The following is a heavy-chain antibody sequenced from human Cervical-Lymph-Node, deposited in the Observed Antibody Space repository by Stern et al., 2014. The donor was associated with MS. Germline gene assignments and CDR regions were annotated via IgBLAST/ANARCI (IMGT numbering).Heavy chain of an antibody. Sequence: EQLLESGAEVKKPGASVKVSCKASGYTFTSYDINWVRQATGQGLEWMGWMNPNSGNTGYAQKFQGRVTMTRNTSISTAYMELSSLRSEDTAVYYCARGRYCSSTSCDTNWFDPWGQGTLVTVSS. V-gene: IGHV1-8*01. D-gene: IGHD2-2*02. J-gene: IGHJ5*02. CDR2: MNPNSGNT. CDR1: GYTFTSYD. CDR3: ARGRYCSSTSCDTNWFDP.